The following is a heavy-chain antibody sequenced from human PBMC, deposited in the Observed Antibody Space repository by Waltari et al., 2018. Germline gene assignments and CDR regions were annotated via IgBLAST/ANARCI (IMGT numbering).Heavy chain of an antibody. CDR2: IYYSGST. D-gene: IGHD2-15*01. V-gene: IGHV4-39*01. CDR3: ARRSKGWTRDY. CDR1: GGSISSSSYF. Sequence: QLQLQESGPGLVKPSETLSLTCPVPGGSISSSSYFWGWIRQPPGKGLEWIGSIYYSGSTYYNPSLKSRVTISVDTSKNQFSLKLSSVTAADTAVYYCARRSKGWTRDYWGQGTLVTVSS. J-gene: IGHJ4*02.